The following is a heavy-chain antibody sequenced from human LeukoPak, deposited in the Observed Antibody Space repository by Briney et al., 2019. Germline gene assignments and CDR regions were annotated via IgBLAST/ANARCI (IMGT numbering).Heavy chain of an antibody. J-gene: IGHJ4*02. CDR3: ARDSYGFDY. V-gene: IGHV3-30-3*01. D-gene: IGHD3-10*01. Sequence: GRSLRLSCAASGFTFSSYAMHWVRQAPGKGLEWVAVISYDGSNKYYADSVKGRFTISRDNSKNTLYLQMNSLRAEDTAVYYCARDSYGFDYWGQGTLVTVSS. CDR2: ISYDGSNK. CDR1: GFTFSSYA.